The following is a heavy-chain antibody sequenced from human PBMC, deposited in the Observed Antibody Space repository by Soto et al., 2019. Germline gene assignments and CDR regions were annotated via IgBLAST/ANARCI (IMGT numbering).Heavy chain of an antibody. J-gene: IGHJ4*02. Sequence: EVQLLTSGGDLIQPGGSLRLSCAASGFTFSTYAMNWVRQAPGKGLEWVSAISDSGSTTYYADSVKGRFTISRDNSKSTLYLQMNSLRADDTALYYCATGFTTGPRREYWGQGTLVTVS. CDR1: GFTFSTYA. CDR3: ATGFTTGPRREY. V-gene: IGHV3-23*01. CDR2: ISDSGSTT. D-gene: IGHD1-1*01.